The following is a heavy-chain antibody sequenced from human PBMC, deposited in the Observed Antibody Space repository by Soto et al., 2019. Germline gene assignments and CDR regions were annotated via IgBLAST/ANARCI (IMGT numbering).Heavy chain of an antibody. CDR3: ARPQDYDFWSGYMRYFDY. D-gene: IGHD3-3*01. CDR1: GGSFSGYY. CDR2: INHSGST. V-gene: IGHV4-34*01. J-gene: IGHJ4*02. Sequence: SETLSLTCAVYGGSFSGYYWSWIRQPPGKGLEWIGEINHSGSTNYNPSLKSRVTISVDTSKNQFSLKLSSVTAEDTAVYYCARPQDYDFWSGYMRYFDYWGQGTLVTVSS.